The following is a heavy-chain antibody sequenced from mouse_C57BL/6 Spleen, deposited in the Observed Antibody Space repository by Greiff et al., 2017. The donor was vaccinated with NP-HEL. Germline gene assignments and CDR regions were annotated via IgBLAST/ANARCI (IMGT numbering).Heavy chain of an antibody. V-gene: IGHV1-82*01. CDR3: ARMVIYDGYYDY. D-gene: IGHD2-3*01. CDR2: IYPGDGDT. Sequence: VQVVESGPELVKPGASVKISCKASGYAFSSSWMNWVKQRPGKGLEWIGRIYPGDGDTNYNGKFKGKATLTADKSSSTAYMQLSSLTSEDSAVYFCARMVIYDGYYDYWGQGTTLTVSS. CDR1: GYAFSSSW. J-gene: IGHJ2*01.